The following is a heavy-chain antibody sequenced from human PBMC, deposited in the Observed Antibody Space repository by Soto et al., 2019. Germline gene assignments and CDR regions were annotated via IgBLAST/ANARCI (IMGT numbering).Heavy chain of an antibody. CDR3: ARDLWKRWSPRACFDY. D-gene: IGHD3-10*01. V-gene: IGHV3-33*01. Sequence: QVQLVESGGGVVQPGRSLRLSCAASGFTFSSYGMHWVRQAPGKGLEWVAVIWYDGSNKYYADSVKGRFTISRDNSKNTLYLQMNSLRAEDTAVYYCARDLWKRWSPRACFDYWGQGTLVTVSS. CDR2: IWYDGSNK. J-gene: IGHJ4*02. CDR1: GFTFSSYG.